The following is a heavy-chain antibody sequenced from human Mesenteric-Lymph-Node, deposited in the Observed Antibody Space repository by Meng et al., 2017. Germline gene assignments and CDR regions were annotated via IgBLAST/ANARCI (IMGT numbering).Heavy chain of an antibody. CDR2: ISTSTSI. J-gene: IGHJ2*01. CDR3: ARGVAPAGMLYWYFDL. CDR1: VFTFSSYS. V-gene: IGHV3-21*01. Sequence: EVQLVESGGGLVKLGEPLRLSCVSSVFTFSSYSMHWVRQAPGKGLEWVSSISTSTSIYYADSAKGRFTISRDNAKNSLFLQMNSLRAEDTAVYYCARGVAPAGMLYWYFDLWGRGTLVTVSS. D-gene: IGHD6-13*01.